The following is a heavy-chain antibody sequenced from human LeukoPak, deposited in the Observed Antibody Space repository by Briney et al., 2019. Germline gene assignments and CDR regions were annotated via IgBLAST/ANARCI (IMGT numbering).Heavy chain of an antibody. CDR2: ISGSGGST. CDR1: GFTFSSYA. J-gene: IGHJ4*02. CDR3: AKGPALDWLLSYYFDY. Sequence: GGSLGLSCAASGFTFSSYAMSWVRQAPGKGLEWVSAISGSGGSTYYADSVKGRFTISRDNSKNTLYLQMNSLRAEDTAVYYCAKGPALDWLLSYYFDYWGQGTLVTVSS. D-gene: IGHD3-9*01. V-gene: IGHV3-23*01.